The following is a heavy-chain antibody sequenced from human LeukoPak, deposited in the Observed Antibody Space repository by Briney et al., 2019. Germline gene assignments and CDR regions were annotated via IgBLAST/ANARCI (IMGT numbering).Heavy chain of an antibody. D-gene: IGHD6-6*01. CDR1: GGSISSGGYS. J-gene: IGHJ6*03. CDR2: IYHSGST. CDR3: ARVGTSSIYYYYMDV. Sequence: SQTLSLTCAVSGGSISSGGYSWSWIRQPPGKGLEWIGYIYHSGSTYYNPSLKSQVTISVDRSKNQFSLELSSVTAADTAVYYCARVGTSSIYYYYMDVWAKGPRSPSP. V-gene: IGHV4-30-2*01.